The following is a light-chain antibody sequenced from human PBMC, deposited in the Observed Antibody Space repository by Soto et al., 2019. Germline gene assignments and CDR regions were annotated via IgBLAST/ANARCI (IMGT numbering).Light chain of an antibody. Sequence: DIVMTQAPDSLAVSLGERATMNCKCSRSVLYKSNNKNHLAWYQQIPGQPPQLIIYWASTRESGVPERFSGSGSGTDFTLTISSLEAEDVAFYWCQQYFDVPFTFGGGTKVDI. CDR1: RSVLYKSNNKNH. J-gene: IGKJ4*01. CDR3: QQYFDVPFT. CDR2: WAS. V-gene: IGKV4-1*01.